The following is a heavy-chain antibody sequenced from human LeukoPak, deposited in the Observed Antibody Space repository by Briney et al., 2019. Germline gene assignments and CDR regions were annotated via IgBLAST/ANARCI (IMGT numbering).Heavy chain of an antibody. CDR1: GFTFSTHA. D-gene: IGHD3-10*01. J-gene: IGHJ4*02. V-gene: IGHV3-23*01. CDR3: AKPALLWFGELMYYFDY. CDR2: ISGSGGST. Sequence: GGSLRLSCAASGFTFSTHAMSWVRQAPGKGLEWVSAISGSGGSTYYADSVKGRFTISRDNSKNTLYLQMNSLRAEDTAVYYCAKPALLWFGELMYYFDYWGQGTLVTVSS.